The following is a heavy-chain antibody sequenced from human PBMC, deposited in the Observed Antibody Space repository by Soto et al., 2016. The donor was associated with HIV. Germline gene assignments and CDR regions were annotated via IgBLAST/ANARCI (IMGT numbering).Heavy chain of an antibody. Sequence: QVQLQQWGAGLLKPSETLSLTCAVYGGSFSGYQWTWIRQAPGKGLEWIGEVNHNGHTNYSPSLENRLTISTDTTKNQFSLKVTSVTAADSAVYYCARHGDTNNWDRSFDYWGHGNLGHRLL. CDR1: GGSFSGYQ. J-gene: IGHJ4*01. D-gene: IGHD7-27*01. CDR2: VNHNGHT. V-gene: IGHV4-34*01. CDR3: ARHGDTNNWDRSFDY.